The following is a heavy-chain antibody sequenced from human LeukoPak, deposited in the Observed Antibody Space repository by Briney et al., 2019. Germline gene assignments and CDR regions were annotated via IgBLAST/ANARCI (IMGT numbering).Heavy chain of an antibody. J-gene: IGHJ6*02. CDR2: MSNDGSNK. V-gene: IGHV3-30*18. CDR3: VKGLDYYYGMDV. D-gene: IGHD2-2*03. Sequence: PGGSLRLSCAASGFTFSSYGMHWVRQAPGKGLEWVAVMSNDGSNKYYADSVKGRFTISRDNSKNTLYQQMNSLRAEDTAEYYCVKGLDYYYGMDVWGQGTTVTVSS. CDR1: GFTFSSYG.